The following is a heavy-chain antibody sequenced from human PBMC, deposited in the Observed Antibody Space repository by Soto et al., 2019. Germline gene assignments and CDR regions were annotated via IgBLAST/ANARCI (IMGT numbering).Heavy chain of an antibody. J-gene: IGHJ6*02. Sequence: SETLSLTCTVSGGSISSYYWSWIRQPPGKGLEWIGYIYYSGSTNYNPSLKSRVTISVDTSKNQFSLKLSSVTAADTAVYYCARATTPEYCSSTSCYYYHGMDVWGQGTKVTVSS. V-gene: IGHV4-59*01. CDR3: ARATTPEYCSSTSCYYYHGMDV. D-gene: IGHD2-2*01. CDR1: GGSISSYY. CDR2: IYYSGST.